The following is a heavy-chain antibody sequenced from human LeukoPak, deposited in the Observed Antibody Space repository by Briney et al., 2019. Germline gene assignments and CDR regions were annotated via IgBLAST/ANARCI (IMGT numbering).Heavy chain of an antibody. Sequence: SVKVSCKASGYTFTSYGISWVRQAPGQGLEWMGGIIPIFDTANYAQKFQGRVTITADKSTSTAYMELSSLRSEDTAVYYCARGLEHGNYYYYMDVWGKGTTVTVSS. J-gene: IGHJ6*03. CDR1: GYTFTSYG. CDR2: IIPIFDTA. V-gene: IGHV1-69*06. D-gene: IGHD1/OR15-1a*01. CDR3: ARGLEHGNYYYYMDV.